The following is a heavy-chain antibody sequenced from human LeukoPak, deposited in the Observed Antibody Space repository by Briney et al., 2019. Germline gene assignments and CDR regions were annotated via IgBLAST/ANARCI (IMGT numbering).Heavy chain of an antibody. V-gene: IGHV3-72*01. CDR1: GFTFSDHY. CDR3: VRLSRGAMNYYMDV. D-gene: IGHD3-10*01. CDR2: SRNKANSYST. J-gene: IGHJ6*03. Sequence: PGGSLRLSCAASGFTFSDHYMDWVRQAPGKGLEWVGRSRNKANSYSTTFGKSVKGRFTILRDESESSLYLQLNSPKTEDTGVYYCVRLSRGAMNYYMDVWGKGTTVTISS.